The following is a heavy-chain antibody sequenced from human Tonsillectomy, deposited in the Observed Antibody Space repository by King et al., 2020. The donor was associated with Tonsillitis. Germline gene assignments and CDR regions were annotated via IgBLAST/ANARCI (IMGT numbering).Heavy chain of an antibody. Sequence: VQLVESGAEVKKPGASVKVSCKASGYIFTSYAISWVRQAPGQGLEWMGWISAYNGNPNYAQKLQGRVTMTTDTPTSTAYMELRSLRSDDTAIYYCRAGVRPAAIEPPVAVWGQGTTVTVSS. CDR1: GYIFTSYA. CDR2: ISAYNGNP. J-gene: IGHJ6*02. V-gene: IGHV1-18*01. CDR3: RAGVRPAAIEPPVAV. D-gene: IGHD2-2*02.